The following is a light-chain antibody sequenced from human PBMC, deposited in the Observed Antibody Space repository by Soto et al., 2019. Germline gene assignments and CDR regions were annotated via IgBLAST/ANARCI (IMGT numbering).Light chain of an antibody. Sequence: QSALTQPASVSGSPGQSITISCAGTSSDVGSYDLVSWYQQHPGKAPKVMIYEGSKRPSGVSNRFSGSKSGNTASLTISGLQAEDEADYYYSSYAGSSTPYVFGTGTKLTVL. V-gene: IGLV2-23*01. CDR3: SSYAGSSTPYV. J-gene: IGLJ1*01. CDR2: EGS. CDR1: SSDVGSYDL.